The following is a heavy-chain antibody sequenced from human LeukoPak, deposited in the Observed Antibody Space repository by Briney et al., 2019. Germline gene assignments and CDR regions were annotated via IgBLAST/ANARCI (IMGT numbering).Heavy chain of an antibody. CDR1: GASISSYY. D-gene: IGHD3-16*02. CDR2: IYDSGST. J-gene: IGHJ4*02. V-gene: IGHV4-59*08. CDR3: ARASYDYVWGSYRPQFFDY. Sequence: SETLSLTCTVSGASISSYYWSWIRQPPGKGLEWIGYIYDSGSTNYNPSLKSRVTISLDTSMNQFSLKLSSVTAADTAVYYCARASYDYVWGSYRPQFFDYWGQGTLVTVSS.